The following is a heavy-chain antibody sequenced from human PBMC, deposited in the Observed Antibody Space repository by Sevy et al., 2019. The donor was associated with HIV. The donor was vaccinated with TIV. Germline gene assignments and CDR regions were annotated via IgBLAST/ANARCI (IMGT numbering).Heavy chain of an antibody. CDR1: GNTLTELS. CDR2: FDPEDGET. V-gene: IGHV1-24*01. D-gene: IGHD3-3*01. CDR3: ATGKGVYDFWSGYGMDV. Sequence: ASVKVSCKVSGNTLTELSMHWVRQAPGKGLEWMGGFDPEDGETIYAQKFQGRVTMTEDTSTDTAYMELSSLRSEDTAVYYCATGKGVYDFWSGYGMDVWGQGTTVTVSS. J-gene: IGHJ6*02.